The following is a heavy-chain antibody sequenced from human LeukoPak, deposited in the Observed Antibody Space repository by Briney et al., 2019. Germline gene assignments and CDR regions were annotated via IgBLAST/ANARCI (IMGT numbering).Heavy chain of an antibody. V-gene: IGHV4-59*01. CDR2: IYYSGST. CDR3: ARETQDYGAAFDI. J-gene: IGHJ3*02. D-gene: IGHD4-17*01. CDR1: GGSISSYY. Sequence: SETLSLTCTVSGGSISSYYWSWIRQPPGKGLEWIGYIYYSGSTNYNPSLKSRVTISVDTSKNQFSLKLSSVTAADTAVYYCARETQDYGAAFDIWGQGTMATVSS.